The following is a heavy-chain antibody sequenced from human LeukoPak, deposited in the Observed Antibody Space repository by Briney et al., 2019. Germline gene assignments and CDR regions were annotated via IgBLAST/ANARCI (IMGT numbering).Heavy chain of an antibody. Sequence: GRSLRLSCAASGFTFITYPMHWVRQALGKGLEWVAVTSHDESNKYYADAVKGRFTISRDNSNNTLYLQMNSLRAEDTAVYYCARESIVGALGYYYYGMDVWGQGTTVTVSS. CDR3: ARESIVGALGYYYYGMDV. CDR1: GFTFITYP. D-gene: IGHD1-26*01. V-gene: IGHV3-30-3*01. CDR2: TSHDESNK. J-gene: IGHJ6*02.